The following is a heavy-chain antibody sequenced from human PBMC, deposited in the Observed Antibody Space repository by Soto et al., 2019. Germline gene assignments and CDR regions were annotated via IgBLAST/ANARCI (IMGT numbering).Heavy chain of an antibody. D-gene: IGHD1-7*01. CDR3: TRPRGGYPWNSQILDL. Sequence: QVQLVESGGGLVKPGGSLRLSCAGSGFPFTDYYMNWIRQAPGKGLEWVSYISKSGSGSATLYADSVKGRFTISSDNAKNSVYLQMNSLRPEDTAVYYCTRPRGGYPWNSQILDLWGQRILVTVSS. CDR2: ISKSGSGSAT. CDR1: GFPFTDYY. J-gene: IGHJ5*02. V-gene: IGHV3-11*01.